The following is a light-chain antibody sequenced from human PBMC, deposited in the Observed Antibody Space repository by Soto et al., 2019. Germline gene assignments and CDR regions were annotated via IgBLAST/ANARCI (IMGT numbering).Light chain of an antibody. J-gene: IGLJ3*02. CDR2: SNN. Sequence: QSVLTQPPAASGTPGQRVTISCSGSSSIMGSNTVNWYQQFPGTAPKLLIYSNNQRPSGVPDRFSGSKSGTSASLGMSGLQSEDEADYYCAAWYDSLNGWVFGGGTKLADL. V-gene: IGLV1-44*01. CDR3: AAWYDSLNGWV. CDR1: SSIMGSNT.